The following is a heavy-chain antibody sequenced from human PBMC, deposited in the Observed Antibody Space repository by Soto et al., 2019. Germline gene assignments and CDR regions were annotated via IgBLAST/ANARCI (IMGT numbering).Heavy chain of an antibody. D-gene: IGHD3-9*01. CDR3: AKDLEYYDILTGYYIG. CDR1: GFTFSSYA. CDR2: ISGSGGST. V-gene: IGHV3-23*01. Sequence: AGGSLRLSCAASGFTFSSYAMSWVRQAPGKGLEWVSAISGSGGSTYYADSVKGRFTISRDNSKNTLYLQMNSLRAEDTAVYYCAKDLEYYDILTGYYIGWGQGTLVTVSS. J-gene: IGHJ4*02.